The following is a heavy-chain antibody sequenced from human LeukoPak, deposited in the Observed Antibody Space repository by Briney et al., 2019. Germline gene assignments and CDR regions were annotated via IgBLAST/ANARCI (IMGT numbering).Heavy chain of an antibody. J-gene: IGHJ4*02. CDR1: GFSFNDAW. Sequence: GGSLRLSCAASGFSFNDAWMSWVRQAPGKGLEWVGLIKSKTDGGTTDYAAPVKGRFTISRDDSKNTLYLQMNSLKSEDTAVYYCTTIRGFCSGRSCLGYWGQGTLVTVSS. CDR3: TTIRGFCSGRSCLGY. V-gene: IGHV3-15*01. CDR2: IKSKTDGGTT. D-gene: IGHD2-15*01.